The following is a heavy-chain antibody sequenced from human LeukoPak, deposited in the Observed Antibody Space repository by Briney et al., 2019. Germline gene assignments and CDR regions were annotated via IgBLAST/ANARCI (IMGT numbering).Heavy chain of an antibody. D-gene: IGHD1-26*01. CDR2: ISTNSGTI. V-gene: IGHV3-48*01. CDR1: GFTFSIYT. CDR3: VRDLTIVGVAQVHH. J-gene: IGHJ5*02. Sequence: GGSLRLSCAASGFTFSIYTMNWVRQAPGKGLEWVSYISTNSGTIWYADSVKGRFSISRDNAKNSLFLHMNSLRAEDTAVYYCVRDLTIVGVAQVHHWGQGTLVTVSS.